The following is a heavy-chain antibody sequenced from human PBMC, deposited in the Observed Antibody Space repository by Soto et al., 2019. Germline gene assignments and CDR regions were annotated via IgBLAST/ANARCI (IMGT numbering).Heavy chain of an antibody. CDR1: GFDFGSFG. J-gene: IGHJ6*02. V-gene: IGHV1-58*02. CDR3: SADHPHTAIGWPV. CDR2: IVVASGRT. Sequence: ASVKVSCKASGFDFGSFGIQFLRQTRGRGLEWIGWIVVASGRTNYARQFQGRVAFSRDMSSTTAYMDLYDLKSDDTAVYFCSADHPHTAIGWPVWGQGTTVTVPS.